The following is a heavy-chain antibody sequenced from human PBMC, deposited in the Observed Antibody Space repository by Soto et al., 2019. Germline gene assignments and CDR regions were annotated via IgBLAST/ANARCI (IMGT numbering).Heavy chain of an antibody. CDR2: MYHSGST. CDR1: GGSISSDYS. J-gene: IGHJ4*02. CDR3: ARVLSSGWSRFDY. Sequence: QVQLQESGPGLVKPSGTLSLTCAVSGGSISSDYSWTWVRQPPGKGLEWIAEMYHSGSTNYNPSLKSRVTISVDKSKNQISLKLSSVTAADTAVYYCARVLSSGWSRFDYWGQGTLVTVSS. V-gene: IGHV4-4*02. D-gene: IGHD6-19*01.